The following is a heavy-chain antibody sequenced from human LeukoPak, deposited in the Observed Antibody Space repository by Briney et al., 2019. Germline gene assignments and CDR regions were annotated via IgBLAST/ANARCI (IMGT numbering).Heavy chain of an antibody. CDR3: ARGPPNWGYDY. Sequence: ASVKVSCKASGYTFTSYAMHWVRQAPGQRPEWMGWMSPNSGDTGYAQKFQDRVTMTGNTSISTAYMELSSLRSDDTAAYYCARGPPNWGYDYWGPGTLVTVSS. CDR2: MSPNSGDT. V-gene: IGHV1-8*02. J-gene: IGHJ4*02. CDR1: GYTFTSYA. D-gene: IGHD7-27*01.